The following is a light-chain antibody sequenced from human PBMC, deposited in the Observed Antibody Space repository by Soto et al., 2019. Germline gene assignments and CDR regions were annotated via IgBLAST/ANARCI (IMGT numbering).Light chain of an antibody. V-gene: IGKV3-11*01. CDR1: QSVSSQ. Sequence: EIVLTQSPATLSLSPGERATLSCRASQSVSSQLAWYQQKAGQAPRLLIYDASNRATGIPARFSGSGSGTDFTLTISSLEPEDFAVYYCHQRRNWPPGTFGPGTKVDIK. CDR2: DAS. J-gene: IGKJ3*01. CDR3: HQRRNWPPGT.